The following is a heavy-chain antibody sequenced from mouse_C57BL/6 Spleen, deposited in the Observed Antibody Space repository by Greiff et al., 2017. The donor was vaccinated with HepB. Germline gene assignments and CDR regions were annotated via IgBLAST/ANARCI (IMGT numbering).Heavy chain of an antibody. V-gene: IGHV5-17*01. CDR1: GFTFSDYG. CDR3: ARPAYYSNYGFAY. CDR2: ISSGSSTI. Sequence: EVKLMESGGGLVKPGGSLKLSCAASGFTFSDYGMHWVRQAPEKGLEWVAYISSGSSTIYYADTVNGRFTIPSDNAKNTLCMQMTSLRSEDTAMYYCARPAYYSNYGFAYWGQGTLVTVSA. J-gene: IGHJ3*01. D-gene: IGHD2-5*01.